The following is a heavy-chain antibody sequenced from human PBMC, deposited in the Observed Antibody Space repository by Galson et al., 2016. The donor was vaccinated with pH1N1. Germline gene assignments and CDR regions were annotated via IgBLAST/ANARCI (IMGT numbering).Heavy chain of an antibody. CDR3: ARERAGAFHL. CDR2: IKQDRSEK. CDR1: GFTFSTYW. Sequence: SLRLSCADSGFTFSTYWMTWVRQIPGKGLQWLANIKQDRSEKHYVDSVKGRFTISRDNAKNSLYLRMNSLRAEDTAVYYCARERAGAFHLWGQGTMVIVSS. J-gene: IGHJ3*01. V-gene: IGHV3-7*01.